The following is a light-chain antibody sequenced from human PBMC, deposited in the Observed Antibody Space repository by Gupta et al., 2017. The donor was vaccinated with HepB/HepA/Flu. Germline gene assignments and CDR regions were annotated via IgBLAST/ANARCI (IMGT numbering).Light chain of an antibody. CDR2: AAS. CDR3: QQSYSTPS. Sequence: DIQMTQSPSSLSASVGDRVTITCRASQSISSYLNWYQHKPGKVPKLLIYAASSLQSGVPSRFSGSGSGTDFTLTISSLQPEDFATYYCQQSYSTPSFGGGTKVEIK. CDR1: QSISSY. V-gene: IGKV1-39*01. J-gene: IGKJ4*01.